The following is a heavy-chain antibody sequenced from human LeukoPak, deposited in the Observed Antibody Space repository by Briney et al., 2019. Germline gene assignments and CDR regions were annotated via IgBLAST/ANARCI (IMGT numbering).Heavy chain of an antibody. Sequence: GGSLRLSCAASGFTFNSYAMNWVRQAPGKELEWVSAISGSGDTTYYADSVKGRFTISRDTSKNTLYLQMSSLRAEDTAVYYCAKEVVVRGVIIPLWGQGTLVTVSS. J-gene: IGHJ4*02. CDR2: ISGSGDTT. CDR3: AKEVVVRGVIIPL. D-gene: IGHD3-10*01. CDR1: GFTFNSYA. V-gene: IGHV3-23*01.